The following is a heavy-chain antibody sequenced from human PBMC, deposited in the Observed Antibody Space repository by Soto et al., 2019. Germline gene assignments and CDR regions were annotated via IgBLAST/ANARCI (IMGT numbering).Heavy chain of an antibody. D-gene: IGHD1-20*01. Sequence: QVQLQESGPGLVKPSGTLSLTCAVSGGSISSTHWWTWVRQSPGKGLEYIGEISHSGTSNSNPSLKSRVTLSVDKSKNHFSLTLTSVTAAYTAVYSCARVVLSITRGAFDAWGQGTPVIVSS. CDR1: GGSISSTHW. V-gene: IGHV4-4*02. CDR3: ARVVLSITRGAFDA. J-gene: IGHJ3*01. CDR2: ISHSGTS.